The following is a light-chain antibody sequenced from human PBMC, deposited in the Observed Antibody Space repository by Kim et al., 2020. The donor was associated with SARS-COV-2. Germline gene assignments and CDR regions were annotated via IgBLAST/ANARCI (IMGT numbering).Light chain of an antibody. CDR2: RDS. CDR3: QVWDSSTF. CDR1: NIGSKN. J-gene: IGLJ2*01. V-gene: IGLV3-9*01. Sequence: SYELTQPLSVSVALGQTARITCGGNNIGSKNVHWYQQKPGQAPVLVIYRDSNRPSGIPERFSGSNSGNTATLTISRAQAGDEADYYCQVWDSSTFFGGGTQLTVL.